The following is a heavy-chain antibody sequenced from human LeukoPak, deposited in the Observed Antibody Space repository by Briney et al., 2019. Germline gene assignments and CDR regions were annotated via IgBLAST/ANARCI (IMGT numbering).Heavy chain of an antibody. CDR2: IYYNGYT. D-gene: IGHD1/OR15-1a*01. J-gene: IGHJ4*02. Sequence: SETLSLTCTVSGGSIGTYYWSWIRQPPGKGLEWIGYIYYNGYTDYNPSLKSRVTISLHTSKNQFSLKLSSVTAADMAVYYCARDRHWTNDWVFDYWGQGTLVTVSS. CDR3: ARDRHWTNDWVFDY. CDR1: GGSIGTYY. V-gene: IGHV4-59*01.